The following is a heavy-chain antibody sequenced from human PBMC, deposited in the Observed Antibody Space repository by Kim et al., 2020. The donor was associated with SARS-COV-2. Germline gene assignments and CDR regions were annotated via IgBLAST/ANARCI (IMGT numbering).Heavy chain of an antibody. CDR3: ATDCSSTSCYAP. CDR1: GFTFSSYA. Sequence: GGSLRLSCAASGFTFSSYAMHWVRQAPGKGLEWVAVISYDGSNKYYADSVKGRFTISRDNSKNTLYLQMNSLRAEDTAVYYCATDCSSTSCYAPWGQGTLVTVSS. D-gene: IGHD2-2*01. V-gene: IGHV3-30*04. CDR2: ISYDGSNK. J-gene: IGHJ5*02.